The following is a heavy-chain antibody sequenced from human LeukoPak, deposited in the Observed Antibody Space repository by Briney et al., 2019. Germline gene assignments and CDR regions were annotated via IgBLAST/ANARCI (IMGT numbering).Heavy chain of an antibody. Sequence: SETLSLTCTVSGGSISSSSYYWGWIRQPPGKGLEWIGSIYYSGSTYYNPSLKSRVTISVDTSKNQFSLKLSSVTAADTAVYYCAGLAFASYYYDSSGFDYWGQGTLVTVSS. D-gene: IGHD3-22*01. J-gene: IGHJ4*02. CDR1: GGSISSSSYY. V-gene: IGHV4-39*01. CDR2: IYYSGST. CDR3: AGLAFASYYYDSSGFDY.